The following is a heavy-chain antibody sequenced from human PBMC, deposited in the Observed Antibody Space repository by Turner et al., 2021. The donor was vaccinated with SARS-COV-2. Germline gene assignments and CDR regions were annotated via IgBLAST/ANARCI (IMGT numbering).Heavy chain of an antibody. CDR1: GFTFSSYW. CDR2: IKPDGSGE. D-gene: IGHD1-26*01. J-gene: IGHJ4*02. CDR3: AREGQLLGAYDF. V-gene: IGHV3-7*01. Sequence: EVQLVESGGGLVQPGGSLRLSCEASGFTFSSYWMNWIRQAPGKGLEWVANIKPDGSGEYYVDSMKGRFTISRDNPKNSLYLQMNSLRAEDTAMYYCAREGQLLGAYDFWGQGTLVTVSS.